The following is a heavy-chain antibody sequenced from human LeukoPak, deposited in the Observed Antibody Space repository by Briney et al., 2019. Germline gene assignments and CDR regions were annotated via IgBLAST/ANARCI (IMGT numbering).Heavy chain of an antibody. J-gene: IGHJ4*02. V-gene: IGHV3-23*01. CDR1: GFSFSSYA. D-gene: IGHD2-15*01. CDR2: ICGSSSST. Sequence: GGSLRLSCAASGFSFSSYAMNWVRQAPGKGLECVSVICGSSSSTYYVDSVKGRFTISRDNSKNTLYLQMNSLRAEDTAIYYCAKGSGGSCHPATDYWGQGTLVTVSS. CDR3: AKGSGGSCHPATDY.